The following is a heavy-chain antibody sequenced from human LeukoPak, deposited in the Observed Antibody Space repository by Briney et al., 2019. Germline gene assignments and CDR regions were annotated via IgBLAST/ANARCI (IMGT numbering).Heavy chain of an antibody. D-gene: IGHD1-26*01. J-gene: IGHJ4*02. CDR1: GFTLATYA. CDR2: ISGSGDSA. Sequence: PGGSLRLSCAASGFTLATYAMSWVRQAPGKGLEWVSGISGSGDSAYYADSVKGRFTISRDNSKNTLYLQMNSLRAEDTAVYYCARSSGSYRFFDYWGQGTLVTVSS. V-gene: IGHV3-23*01. CDR3: ARSSGSYRFFDY.